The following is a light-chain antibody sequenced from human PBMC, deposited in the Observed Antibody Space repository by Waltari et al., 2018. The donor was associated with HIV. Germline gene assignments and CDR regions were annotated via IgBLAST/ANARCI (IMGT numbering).Light chain of an antibody. CDR1: SSNIGAGFD. CDR3: RSYDRTLSGFV. J-gene: IGLJ1*01. CDR2: GNT. Sequence: QAILTQPPSVSGAPGQRVTISCTGTSSNIGAGFDVHWYQQAPGTAPKLLIFGNTNRPSGVPGRFSAYRFGTSASLTIAWLQADDEADYYCRSYDRTLSGFVFGSGTHVTV. V-gene: IGLV1-40*01.